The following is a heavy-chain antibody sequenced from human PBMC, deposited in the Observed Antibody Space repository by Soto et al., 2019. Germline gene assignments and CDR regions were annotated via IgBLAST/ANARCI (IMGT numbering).Heavy chain of an antibody. CDR2: IVVDSNTA. Sequence: QVVLLQSGAEVKEPGSSVRVSCQVSGSTFNNFAFSWVRQAPGHGPEWMGGIVVDSNTAESSQRFQDRVTITADTSTDTLYMELGSLTFDDTAVYYCARAIKRWEVNYYFDFWGQGTLVTVSS. CDR3: ARAIKRWEVNYYFDF. D-gene: IGHD1-26*01. V-gene: IGHV1-69*06. CDR1: GSTFNNFA. J-gene: IGHJ4*02.